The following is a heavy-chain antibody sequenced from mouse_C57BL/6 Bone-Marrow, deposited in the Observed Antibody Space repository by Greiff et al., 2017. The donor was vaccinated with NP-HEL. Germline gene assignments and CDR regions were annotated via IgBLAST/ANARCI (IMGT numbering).Heavy chain of an antibody. V-gene: IGHV2-6*01. D-gene: IGHD2-2*01. CDR2: IWGVGST. Sequence: VKLQESGPGLVAPSQSLSITCTVSGFSLTSYGVDWVRQSPGKGLEWLGVIWGVGSTNYNSALKSRLSISKDNSKSQVFLKMNSLQTDDTAMYYCASLWFGAYWGQGTLVTVSA. J-gene: IGHJ3*01. CDR1: GFSLTSYG. CDR3: ASLWFGAY.